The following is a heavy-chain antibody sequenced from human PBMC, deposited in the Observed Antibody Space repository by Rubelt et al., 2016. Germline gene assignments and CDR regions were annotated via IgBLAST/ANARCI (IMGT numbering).Heavy chain of an antibody. CDR1: GGSISSNY. D-gene: IGHD2-2*01. J-gene: IGHJ4*02. CDR3: ARVNIVVVPSANFDY. V-gene: IGHV4-59*12. Sequence: QLQLQQSGPGLVKPSETLSLTCTVSGGSISSNYWSWIRQPPGKGLEWIGYIYYTGSANYNPSLTSRVTTSVDTSKNQFSLKLSSVTDADTAVYYCARVNIVVVPSANFDYWGQGTLVTVSS. CDR2: IYYTGSA.